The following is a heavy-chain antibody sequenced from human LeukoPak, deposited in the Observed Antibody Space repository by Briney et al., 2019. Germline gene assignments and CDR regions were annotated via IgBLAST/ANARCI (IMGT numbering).Heavy chain of an antibody. D-gene: IGHD6-19*01. Sequence: SGGSLRLSCAASGFSFSSSGMHWVRQAPGKGPEWVAFTRFDDSYKAYGDSVKGRFTISRDNSKNTLYLQMNSLRAEDTAVYYCASSGWYFAFDYWGQGTLVTVSS. CDR1: GFSFSSSG. V-gene: IGHV3-30*02. CDR3: ASSGWYFAFDY. J-gene: IGHJ4*02. CDR2: TRFDDSYK.